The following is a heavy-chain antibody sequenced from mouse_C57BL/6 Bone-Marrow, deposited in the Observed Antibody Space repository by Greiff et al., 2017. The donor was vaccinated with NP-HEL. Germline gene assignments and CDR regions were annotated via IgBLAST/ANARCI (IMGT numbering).Heavy chain of an antibody. J-gene: IGHJ3*01. V-gene: IGHV5-6*01. CDR1: GFTFSSYG. CDR2: ISSGGSYT. CDR3: ARQKRLAY. Sequence: EVQRVESGGDLVKPGGSLKLSCAASGFTFSSYGMSWVRQTPVKRLEWVATISSGGSYTYYPDSVKGRFTISRDNAKNTLYLQMSSLKSEDTAMYYCARQKRLAYWGQGTLVTVSA.